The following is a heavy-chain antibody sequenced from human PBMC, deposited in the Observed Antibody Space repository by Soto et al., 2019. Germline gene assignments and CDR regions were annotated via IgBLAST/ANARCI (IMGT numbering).Heavy chain of an antibody. Sequence: SLSLSFTASGFTFGDYAMSWFRQALGKGLEWVGFIRSKAYGGTTEYAASVKGRFTISRDDSKSIAYLQMNSLKTDDTAVYYCTRSYSTYYHYGMDVWGQGTTVTVSS. CDR3: TRSYSTYYHYGMDV. D-gene: IGHD4-4*01. J-gene: IGHJ6*02. CDR1: GFTFGDYA. V-gene: IGHV3-49*03. CDR2: IRSKAYGGTT.